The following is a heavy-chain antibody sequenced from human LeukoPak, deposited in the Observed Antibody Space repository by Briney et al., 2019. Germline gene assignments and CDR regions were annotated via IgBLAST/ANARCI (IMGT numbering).Heavy chain of an antibody. V-gene: IGHV4-4*07. Sequence: SETLSLTCTVSGGSITTFYWSWIRQPAGKGLEWIGHISTSGITNYNPSLKSRVTMSVDTSKNQFSLKLSSVTAADTAVYYCARDRTYGGNFDYWGQGTLVTVSS. CDR1: GGSITTFY. CDR3: ARDRTYGGNFDY. J-gene: IGHJ4*02. D-gene: IGHD4-23*01. CDR2: ISTSGIT.